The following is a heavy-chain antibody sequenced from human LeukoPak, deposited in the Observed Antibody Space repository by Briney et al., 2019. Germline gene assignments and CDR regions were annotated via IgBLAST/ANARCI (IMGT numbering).Heavy chain of an antibody. Sequence: SETLSLTCTVSGGSISSYYWSWIRQPPGKGLEWIGYIYYSGSTNYNPSLKSRVTISVDTSKNQFSLKLSSVTAADTAVYYCATYGDYGGWYFDLWGRGTLVTVSS. CDR3: ATYGDYGGWYFDL. V-gene: IGHV4-59*08. CDR2: IYYSGST. J-gene: IGHJ2*01. D-gene: IGHD4-17*01. CDR1: GGSISSYY.